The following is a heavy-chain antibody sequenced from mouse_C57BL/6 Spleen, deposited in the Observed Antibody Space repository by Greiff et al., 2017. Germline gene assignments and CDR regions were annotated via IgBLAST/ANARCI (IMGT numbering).Heavy chain of an antibody. D-gene: IGHD1-1*01. J-gene: IGHJ4*01. CDR2: INPSNGGT. V-gene: IGHV1-53*01. CDR1: GYTFTSYW. CDR3: AREGYYGSSSHYAMDY. Sequence: QVHVKQPGTELVKPGASVKLSCKASGYTFTSYWMHWVKQRPGQGLEWIGNINPSNGGTNYNEKFKSKATLTVDKSSSTAYMQLSSLTSEDSAVYYCAREGYYGSSSHYAMDYWGQGTSVTVSS.